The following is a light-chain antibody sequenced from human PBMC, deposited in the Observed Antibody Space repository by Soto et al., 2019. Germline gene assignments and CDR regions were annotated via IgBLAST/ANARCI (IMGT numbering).Light chain of an antibody. J-gene: IGLJ2*01. CDR2: TDY. Sequence: QSVLTQPPSTSGTPGQRVTISCSGSSSNVGINAVHWYQQFPGTAPRLLIHTDYQRPSGVPGRFSGSKSGTSASLAISGLQSEDEADYYCAAWDDSLGGLVFGGGTKVTVL. CDR3: AAWDDSLGGLV. V-gene: IGLV1-44*01. CDR1: SSNVGINA.